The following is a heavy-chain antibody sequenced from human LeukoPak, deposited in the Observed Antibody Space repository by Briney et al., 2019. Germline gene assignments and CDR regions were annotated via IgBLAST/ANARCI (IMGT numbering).Heavy chain of an antibody. Sequence: ASVKVSCKASGYTFTSYAMNWVRQAPGQGLEWMGWMNPNSGNTGYAQKFQGRVTITRNTSISTAYMELSSLRSEDTAVYYCARGGIVVGDAFDIWGQGTMVTVSS. CDR2: MNPNSGNT. V-gene: IGHV1-8*03. D-gene: IGHD2-21*01. J-gene: IGHJ3*02. CDR3: ARGGIVVGDAFDI. CDR1: GYTFTSYA.